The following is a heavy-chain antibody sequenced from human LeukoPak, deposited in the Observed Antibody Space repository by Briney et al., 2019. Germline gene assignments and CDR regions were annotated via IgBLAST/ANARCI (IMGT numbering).Heavy chain of an antibody. D-gene: IGHD3-22*01. CDR1: GFTFSSYA. J-gene: IGHJ4*02. CDR2: ISYDGSNK. Sequence: GRSLRLSCAASGFTFSSYAMHWVRQAPGKGLEWVGVISYDGSNKYYADSVKGRFTISRDNSKNTLYLQMNSLRAEDTAVYYCARDTTYYDSSVGDYWGQGTLVTVSS. V-gene: IGHV3-30*04. CDR3: ARDTTYYDSSVGDY.